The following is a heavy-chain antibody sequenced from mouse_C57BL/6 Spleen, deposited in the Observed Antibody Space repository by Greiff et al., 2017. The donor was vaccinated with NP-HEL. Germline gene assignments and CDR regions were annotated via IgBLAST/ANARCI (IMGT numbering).Heavy chain of an antibody. Sequence: QVHVKQPGAELVKPGASVKLSCKASGYTFTSYWMQWVKQRPGQGLEWIGEIDPSDSYTNYNQKFKGKATLTVDTSSSTAYMQLSSLTSEDSAVYYCARRTAQAMTWGQGTTLTVSS. CDR2: IDPSDSYT. CDR1: GYTFTSYW. V-gene: IGHV1-50*01. CDR3: ARRTAQAMT. D-gene: IGHD3-2*02. J-gene: IGHJ2*01.